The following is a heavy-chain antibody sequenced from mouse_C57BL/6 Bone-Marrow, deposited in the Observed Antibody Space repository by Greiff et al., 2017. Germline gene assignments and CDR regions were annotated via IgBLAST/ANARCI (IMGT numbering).Heavy chain of an antibody. Sequence: VQLHQSGPELVKPGASVKISCKASGYTFTDYYMNWVKQSHGKSLEWIGDINPNNGGTSYNQKFKGKATLTVDKSSSTAYMELRSLTSEDSAVYYCARCGYDAMDYWGQGTSVTVSS. CDR2: INPNNGGT. CDR3: ARCGYDAMDY. J-gene: IGHJ4*01. CDR1: GYTFTDYY. V-gene: IGHV1-26*01.